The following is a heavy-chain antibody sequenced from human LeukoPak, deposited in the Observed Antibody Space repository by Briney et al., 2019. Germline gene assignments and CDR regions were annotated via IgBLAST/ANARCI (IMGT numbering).Heavy chain of an antibody. CDR3: VVPAPLMDV. V-gene: IGHV1-46*01. D-gene: IGHD2-2*01. CDR1: GYTFTNNY. Sequence: ASVKVSCKASGYTFTNNYMHWVRQPPGQGLEWMGIINPSGGSTNYAQKFQGRVTMTRDTSTSTAYMELRSLRSDDTAVYYCVVPAPLMDVWGQGTTVTVSS. CDR2: INPSGGST. J-gene: IGHJ6*02.